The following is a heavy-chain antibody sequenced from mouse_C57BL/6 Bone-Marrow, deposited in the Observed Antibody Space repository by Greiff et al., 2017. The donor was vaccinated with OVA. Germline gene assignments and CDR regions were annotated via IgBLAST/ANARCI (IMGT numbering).Heavy chain of an antibody. J-gene: IGHJ1*03. CDR2: IHPADGDT. CDR1: GYTFTSYW. V-gene: IGHV1-74*01. Sequence: VQLQQSGAELVKPGASVKVSCKASGYTFTSYWMHWVKQRPGQGLEWIGRIHPADGDTNYNQKFKGKATLTVDKSSSTAYIQLSSLTSEDSAVYYCGREWYVDVWGTGTTVTVSS. CDR3: GREWYVDV.